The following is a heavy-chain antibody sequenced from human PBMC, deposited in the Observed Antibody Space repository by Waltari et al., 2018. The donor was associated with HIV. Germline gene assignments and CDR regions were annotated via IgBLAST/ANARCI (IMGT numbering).Heavy chain of an antibody. CDR2: IYYSGST. V-gene: IGHV4-39*01. Sequence: QLQLQESGPGLVKPSETLSLTCTVSGGSLSSSSYYWGWIRQPPGKGLEWIGNIYYSGSTYYSPSLKSRVTMSVDTSKNQFSLKLSSVTAADTAVYYCARLEIDNSGYYYDDHWGQGTLVTVSS. J-gene: IGHJ4*02. D-gene: IGHD3-22*01. CDR1: GGSLSSSSYY. CDR3: ARLEIDNSGYYYDDH.